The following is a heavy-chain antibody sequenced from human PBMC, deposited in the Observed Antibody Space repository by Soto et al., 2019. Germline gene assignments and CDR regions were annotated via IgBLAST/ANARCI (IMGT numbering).Heavy chain of an antibody. D-gene: IGHD2-15*01. Sequence: GGSLRLSCTASGFSFGDYALSWIRQAPGKGLEWVGFIKSKAFGGTTEYAASVKGRFTISRDDSKSIAYLQMNSLKTEDTAVYYCAGRYCSGGSCWFNWFDPWGQGTLVTVSS. CDR1: GFSFGDYA. V-gene: IGHV3-49*03. CDR3: AGRYCSGGSCWFNWFDP. J-gene: IGHJ5*02. CDR2: IKSKAFGGTT.